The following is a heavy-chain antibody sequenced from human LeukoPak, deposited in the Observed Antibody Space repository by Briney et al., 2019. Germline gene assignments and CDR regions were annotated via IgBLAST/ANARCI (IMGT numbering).Heavy chain of an antibody. D-gene: IGHD3-16*02. CDR3: ARDQAFGGVIVKGH. V-gene: IGHV4-34*01. CDR2: INHSGST. J-gene: IGHJ4*02. CDR1: GGSFSGYY. Sequence: SETLSLTCAVYGGSFSGYYWSWIRQPPGKGLEWIGEINHSGSTYYNPSLKSRVTISVDRSKNQFSLKLSSVTAADTAVYYCARDQAFGGVIVKGHWGQGTLVTVSS.